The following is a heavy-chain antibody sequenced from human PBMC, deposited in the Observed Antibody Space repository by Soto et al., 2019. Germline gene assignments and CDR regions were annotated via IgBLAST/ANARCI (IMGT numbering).Heavy chain of an antibody. V-gene: IGHV3-9*01. CDR1: GFKFDDYA. CDR2: ISWNSGGI. Sequence: EVQLVESGGDLVQPGRSLRLSCAASGFKFDDYAMHWVRQAPGKGLEWVAGISWNSGGIVYADSVKGRFTISRDNAKRSLSLQMNSLRAKDTAFYYCAKDCIAVAGFNGMDVWGQGTTVTVSS. D-gene: IGHD6-19*01. J-gene: IGHJ6*02. CDR3: AKDCIAVAGFNGMDV.